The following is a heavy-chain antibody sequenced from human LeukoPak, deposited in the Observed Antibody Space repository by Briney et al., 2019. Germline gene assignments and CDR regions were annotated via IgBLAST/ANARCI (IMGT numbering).Heavy chain of an antibody. J-gene: IGHJ5*02. CDR2: ISYGGSNK. CDR3: ARGFVDIVATTEHGNWFDP. D-gene: IGHD5-12*01. Sequence: GGSLRLSCAASGFTFSSYAMHWVRQAPGKGLEWVAVISYGGSNKYYADSVKGRFTISRDNSKNTLYLQMNSLRAEDTAVYYCARGFVDIVATTEHGNWFDPWGQGTLVAVSS. V-gene: IGHV3-30-3*01. CDR1: GFTFSSYA.